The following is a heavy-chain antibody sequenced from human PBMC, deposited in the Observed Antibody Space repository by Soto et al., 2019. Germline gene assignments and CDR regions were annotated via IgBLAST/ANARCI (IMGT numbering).Heavy chain of an antibody. CDR2: ISSSSSTI. Sequence: GGSLRLSCAASGFTFSSYSMNWVRQAPGKGLEWVSYISSSSSTIYYADSVKGRFTISRDNAKNSLYLQMNSLRDEGTAVYYCARGPRHYDFWSGYNYYYGMDVWGQGTTVTVYS. J-gene: IGHJ6*02. CDR1: GFTFSSYS. CDR3: ARGPRHYDFWSGYNYYYGMDV. D-gene: IGHD3-3*01. V-gene: IGHV3-48*02.